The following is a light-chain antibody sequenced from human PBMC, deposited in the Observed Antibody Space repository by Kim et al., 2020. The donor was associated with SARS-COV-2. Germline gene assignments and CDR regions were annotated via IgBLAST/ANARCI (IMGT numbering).Light chain of an antibody. V-gene: IGLV2-14*04. CDR3: SSYTSSSTWV. J-gene: IGLJ3*02. CDR2: DVS. CDR1: SGDVGGYNL. Sequence: GQSVTISCAGTSGDVGGYNLVSWYQQHPGKAPKLMIYDVSKRPSGVSNRFSGSKSGNTASLTISGLQAEDEADYYCSSYTSSSTWVFGGGTQLTVL.